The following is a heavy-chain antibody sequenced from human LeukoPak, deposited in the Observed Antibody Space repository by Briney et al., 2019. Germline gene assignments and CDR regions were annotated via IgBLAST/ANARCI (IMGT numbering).Heavy chain of an antibody. CDR1: GFTFSSYS. CDR3: AKAAFINGGVDY. J-gene: IGHJ4*02. Sequence: GGSLRLSCAASGFTFSSYSMNWVRQAPGKGLEWVSLISGDGGSTYYADSVKGRFTISRDNSKNSLYLQMNSLRTEDTALYYCAKAAFINGGVDYWGQGTLVTVSS. CDR2: ISGDGGST. V-gene: IGHV3-43*02. D-gene: IGHD1-20*01.